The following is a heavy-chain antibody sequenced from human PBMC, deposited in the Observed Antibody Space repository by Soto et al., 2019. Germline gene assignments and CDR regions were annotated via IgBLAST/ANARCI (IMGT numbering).Heavy chain of an antibody. V-gene: IGHV1-69*01. D-gene: IGHD3-16*01. J-gene: IGHJ6*02. CDR2: IIPIFGTA. CDR1: GGTFSSYA. Sequence: VKVSCKASGGTFSSYAISWVRQAPGQGLEWMGGIIPIFGTANYAQKFQGRVTITADESTSTAYMELSSLRSEDTAVYYCARDRRGGYYYYYGMDVWGQGTTVTVSS. CDR3: ARDRRGGYYYYYGMDV.